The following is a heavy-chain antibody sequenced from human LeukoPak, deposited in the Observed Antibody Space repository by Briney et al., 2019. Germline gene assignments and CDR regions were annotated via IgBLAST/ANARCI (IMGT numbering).Heavy chain of an antibody. V-gene: IGHV1-2*02. CDR1: GYTFTGYY. D-gene: IGHD5-18*01. Sequence: ASVKVSCKASGYTFTGYYMHWVRQAPGQGLEWMGWINPNSGGTNYAQKFQGRVTMTRDTPISTAYMELSRLRSDDTAVYYCARDRGYSYGYEDYWGQGTLVTVSS. CDR3: ARDRGYSYGYEDY. J-gene: IGHJ4*02. CDR2: INPNSGGT.